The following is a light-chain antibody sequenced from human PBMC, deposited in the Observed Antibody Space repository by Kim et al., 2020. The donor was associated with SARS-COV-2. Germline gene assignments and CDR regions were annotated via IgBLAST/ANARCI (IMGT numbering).Light chain of an antibody. V-gene: IGLV3-1*01. CDR3: QVWDSGTVV. CDR2: QDS. Sequence: SGAPGQTASITCSGDKLGEKYVCWYQQRPGQSPLLVIEQDSKRPSGIPERFSGSNSGNTATLTISGTQAMDEADYYCQVWDSGTVVFGGGTQLTVL. CDR1: KLGEKY. J-gene: IGLJ2*01.